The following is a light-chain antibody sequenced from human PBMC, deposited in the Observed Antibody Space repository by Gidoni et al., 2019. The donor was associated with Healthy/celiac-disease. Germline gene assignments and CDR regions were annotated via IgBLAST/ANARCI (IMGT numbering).Light chain of an antibody. V-gene: IGKV1D-12*01. CDR2: AAS. CDR3: QQANSFLALT. Sequence: DIQMTQSPSSLSASVGDSVNITCWASQGISRWLAWYQQKPGKAPKLLIYAASSLQSGVPSRFSGSGSWTDFTLTISSRQPEDFATYYCQQANSFLALTFXGXTKVEIK. CDR1: QGISRW. J-gene: IGKJ4*01.